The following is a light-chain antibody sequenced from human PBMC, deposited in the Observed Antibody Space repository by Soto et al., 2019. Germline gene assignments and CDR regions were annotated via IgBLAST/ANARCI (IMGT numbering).Light chain of an antibody. CDR1: ESISSSY. CDR2: GAS. Sequence: EIVLTQSPGTLSLSPGERATLSCRATESISSSYLAWYQQKPGQAPRLLIYGASSRATGIPDRFSGSGSGTDFTLTISRLEPEDFAVYYCQQYGSSPPWTFGQGTKVDIK. J-gene: IGKJ1*01. V-gene: IGKV3-20*01. CDR3: QQYGSSPPWT.